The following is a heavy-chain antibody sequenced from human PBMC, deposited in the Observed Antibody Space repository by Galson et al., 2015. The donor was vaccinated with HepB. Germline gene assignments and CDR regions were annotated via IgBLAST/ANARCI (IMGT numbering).Heavy chain of an antibody. J-gene: IGHJ4*02. CDR1: GFTFCSYA. V-gene: IGHV3-30-3*01. Sequence: SLRLSCAASGFTFCSYAMHWVRQAPGKGLEWMAIISYDGSKEDYADSVRGRFTISRDNSKNTLYLQMNSLRAEDTAVYYCARTFSSSWFYFENWGQGTLVTVSS. CDR2: ISYDGSKE. CDR3: ARTFSSSWFYFEN. D-gene: IGHD6-13*01.